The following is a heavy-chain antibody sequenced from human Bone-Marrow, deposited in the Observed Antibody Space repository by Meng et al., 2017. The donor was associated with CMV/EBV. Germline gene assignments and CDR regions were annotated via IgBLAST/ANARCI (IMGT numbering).Heavy chain of an antibody. V-gene: IGHV3-23*01. D-gene: IGHD4-17*01. CDR1: GFTFSSYA. Sequence: GESLKISCAASGFTFSSYAMSWVRQAPGKGLEWVSAISGSGGSTYYAASVKGRFTISRDNSKNTLYLQMNSLRAEDTVVYSCAKKLYGDYAFDIWGQGTMVSVSS. J-gene: IGHJ3*02. CDR2: ISGSGGST. CDR3: AKKLYGDYAFDI.